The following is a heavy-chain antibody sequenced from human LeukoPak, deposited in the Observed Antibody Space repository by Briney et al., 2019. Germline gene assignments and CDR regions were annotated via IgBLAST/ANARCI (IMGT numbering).Heavy chain of an antibody. D-gene: IGHD1-26*01. CDR1: GFTFSSYS. CDR3: ARRDSVGVTTTILPDAFNI. J-gene: IGHJ3*02. V-gene: IGHV3-21*04. CDR2: ISSSSSYI. Sequence: GGSLRLSCAASGFTFSSYSMNWVRQAPGKGLEWVSSISSSSSYIYYADSVKGRFTISRDNAKNSLYLQMNSLRAEDTALYYCARRDSVGVTTTILPDAFNIWGQGTMVTVSS.